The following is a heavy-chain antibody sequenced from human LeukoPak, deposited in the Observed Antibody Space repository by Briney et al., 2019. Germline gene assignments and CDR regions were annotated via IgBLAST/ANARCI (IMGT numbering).Heavy chain of an antibody. Sequence: PGGSLRLSCAASGFNFASYGMHWVRQAPGKGLEWAAAILFEGGNEYYTDSVKGRFAISRDNSKNTLYLQMNSLGAEDTAVYYCARDKGKTTSVFEYWGRGILVSVSS. J-gene: IGHJ4*02. CDR2: ILFEGGNE. D-gene: IGHD1-1*01. V-gene: IGHV3-33*01. CDR1: GFNFASYG. CDR3: ARDKGKTTSVFEY.